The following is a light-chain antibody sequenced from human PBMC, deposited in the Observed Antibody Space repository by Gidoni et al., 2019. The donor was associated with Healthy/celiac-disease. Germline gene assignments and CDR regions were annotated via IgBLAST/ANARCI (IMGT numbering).Light chain of an antibody. Sequence: DIQMTQSPSSLSASVGDRVTITCRASQGISNYLAWYQQKPGKVPKLLIYAASTLQSGVPSRFSGSGSGTDFTLTISSLQPEDVATYYCQKYNSARRVFTFGPGTKVDIK. CDR1: QGISNY. CDR3: QKYNSARRVFT. J-gene: IGKJ3*01. V-gene: IGKV1-27*01. CDR2: AAS.